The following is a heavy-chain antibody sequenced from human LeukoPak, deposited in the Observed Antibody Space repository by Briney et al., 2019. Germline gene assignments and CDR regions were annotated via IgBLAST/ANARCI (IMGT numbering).Heavy chain of an antibody. CDR1: GFTFSSYA. D-gene: IGHD6-13*01. CDR3: ASSGSSSWLNWFDP. Sequence: GGSLRLSCAASGFTFSSYAMHWVRQAPGKGLEWVAVISYDGSNKYYADSVKGRFTISRDNSKNTLYLQVNSLRAEDTAVYYCASSGSSSWLNWFDPWGQGTLVTVSS. CDR2: ISYDGSNK. J-gene: IGHJ5*02. V-gene: IGHV3-30-3*01.